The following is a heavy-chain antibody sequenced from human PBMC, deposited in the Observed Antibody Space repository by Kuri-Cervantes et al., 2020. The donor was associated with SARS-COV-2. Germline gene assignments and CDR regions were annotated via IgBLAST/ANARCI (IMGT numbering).Heavy chain of an antibody. D-gene: IGHD3-16*01. CDR3: ATVYTMGVSLD. CDR1: TFTFNNYA. Sequence: GGSLRLSCAASTFTFNNYALIWVRQAPGKGLEWVSSISLPGGDTNYADSVKGRFTISRDNSKDTLYLQMQSLRAEDTAVYYCATVYTMGVSLDWGQGTLVTVSS. CDR2: ISLPGGDT. J-gene: IGHJ4*02. V-gene: IGHV3-23*01.